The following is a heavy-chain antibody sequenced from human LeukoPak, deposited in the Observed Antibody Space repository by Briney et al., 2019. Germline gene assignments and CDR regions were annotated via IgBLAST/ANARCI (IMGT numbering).Heavy chain of an antibody. J-gene: IGHJ4*02. CDR2: IYSGGST. V-gene: IGHV3-53*01. Sequence: GGSLRLSCAASGFTVSSNYMSWVRQAPGKGLEWVSVIYSGGSTYYADSVKGRFTISRDNSKNTQYLQMNSLRAEDTAVYYCARARISSSPPYYFDYWGQGTLVTVSS. CDR3: ARARISSSPPYYFDY. D-gene: IGHD6-6*01. CDR1: GFTVSSNY.